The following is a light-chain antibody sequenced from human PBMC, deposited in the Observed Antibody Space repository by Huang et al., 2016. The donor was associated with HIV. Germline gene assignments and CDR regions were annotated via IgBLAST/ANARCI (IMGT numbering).Light chain of an antibody. CDR2: AAS. CDR1: QNISSF. CDR3: QQSYSSPLT. Sequence: DIQMTQSPYSLSASVGDRVTITCRASQNISSFLNWYQQKPGKAPTLLIHAASNLLSGVPSRFSGSGSGTNFILSINSLQPDDFVTYYCQQSYSSPLTFGPGTTVDI. J-gene: IGKJ3*01. V-gene: IGKV1-39*01.